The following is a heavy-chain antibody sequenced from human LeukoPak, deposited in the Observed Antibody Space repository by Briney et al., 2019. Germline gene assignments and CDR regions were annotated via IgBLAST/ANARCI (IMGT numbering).Heavy chain of an antibody. CDR1: GFIFNNYA. V-gene: IGHV3-9*01. CDR3: AKDNRRHYTSGPNPDSLH. J-gene: IGHJ4*02. CDR2: ISWNSGTI. Sequence: GGSLRLSCAGSGFIFNNYAMHWVRQPPGKGLEWVSGISWNSGTIDYADSVRGRFTISRDNAKNSLYLRMDSLRVEDTAFYYCAKDNRRHYTSGPNPDSLHWGQGALVTVSS. D-gene: IGHD6-19*01.